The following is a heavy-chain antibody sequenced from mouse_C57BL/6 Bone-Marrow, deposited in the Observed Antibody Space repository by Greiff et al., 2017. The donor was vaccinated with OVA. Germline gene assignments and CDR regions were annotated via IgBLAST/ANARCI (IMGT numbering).Heavy chain of an antibody. J-gene: IGHJ4*01. CDR3: AKNPGGDAMDY. CDR1: GFSLTSYG. V-gene: IGHV2-5*01. Sequence: VKVVESGPGLVQPSQSLSITCTVSGFSLTSYGVHWVRQSPGKGLEWLGVIWRGGSTDYNAAFMSRLSITKDNSKSQVFFKMNSLQADDTAIYYCAKNPGGDAMDYWGQGTSVTVSS. CDR2: IWRGGST.